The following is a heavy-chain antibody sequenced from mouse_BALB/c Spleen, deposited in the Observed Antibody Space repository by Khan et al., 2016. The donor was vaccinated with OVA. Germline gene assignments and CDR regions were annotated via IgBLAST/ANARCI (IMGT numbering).Heavy chain of an antibody. CDR3: ARYSNFDY. J-gene: IGHJ2*01. CDR2: ISSGSSSI. Sequence: EVMLVESGGGLVQPGGSRKLSCAASGFTFSRFGMHWVRQAPEKGLEWVAYISSGSSSIYYADTVKGRFTISRDNPKNTLFLQMTSLRSEDTAMYYCARYSNFDYWGQGTTLTVSS. CDR1: GFTFSRFG. V-gene: IGHV5-17*02.